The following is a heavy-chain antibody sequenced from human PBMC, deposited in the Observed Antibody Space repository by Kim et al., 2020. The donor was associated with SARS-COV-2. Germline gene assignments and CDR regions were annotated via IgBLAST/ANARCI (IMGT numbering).Heavy chain of an antibody. V-gene: IGHV1-46*01. CDR1: GYTFTSYY. CDR3: ARYYCSGGSCYSLDYYYGMDV. D-gene: IGHD2-15*01. CDR2: INPSGGST. Sequence: ASVKVSCKASGYTFTSYYMHWVRQAPGQGLEWMGIINPSGGSTSYAQKFQGRVTMTRDTSTSTVYMELSSLRSEDTAVYYCARYYCSGGSCYSLDYYYGMDVWGQGTTVTVSS. J-gene: IGHJ6*02.